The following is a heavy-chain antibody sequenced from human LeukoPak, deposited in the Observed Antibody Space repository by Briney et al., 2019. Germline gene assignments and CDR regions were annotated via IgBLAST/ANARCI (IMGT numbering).Heavy chain of an antibody. J-gene: IGHJ4*02. Sequence: GGSLRLSCAGSGFSFSSYGMHWVRQAPGKGLEWMAFIRSDGSNKYYADSVKGRFTISRDNSKNTLYLQMNSLRAEDTAVYYCARGGVVGATDYWGQGTLVTVSS. CDR3: ARGGVVGATDY. V-gene: IGHV3-30*02. D-gene: IGHD1-26*01. CDR2: IRSDGSNK. CDR1: GFSFSSYG.